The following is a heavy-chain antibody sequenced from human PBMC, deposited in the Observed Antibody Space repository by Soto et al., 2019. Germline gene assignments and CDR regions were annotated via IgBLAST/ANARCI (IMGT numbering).Heavy chain of an antibody. CDR3: ARMGDGPYYCYGMDV. Sequence: QVQLVQSGAEVKKPGASVKVSCKASGYTFSRSGISWVRQAPGQGLEWMGWINGYNGNTNYTQKKQGRITMATDTPTSTASMELRSLSSDDTVVYCCARMGDGPYYCYGMDVWGQGTTVIVSS. D-gene: IGHD3-16*01. J-gene: IGHJ6*02. V-gene: IGHV1-18*01. CDR2: INGYNGNT. CDR1: GYTFSRSG.